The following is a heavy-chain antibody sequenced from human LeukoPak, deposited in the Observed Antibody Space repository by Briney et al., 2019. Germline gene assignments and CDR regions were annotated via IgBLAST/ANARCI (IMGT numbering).Heavy chain of an antibody. D-gene: IGHD6-19*01. Sequence: PGGSLRLSCAASGFTFSSYAMSWVRQAPGKGLEWVSVISGGGGSTYYADSVKGRFTISRDNSKSTLYLQMDSLRAEDTAVYYCAKAGSSSGGRGIDYGGQGTLVTVSS. CDR3: AKAGSSSGGRGIDY. V-gene: IGHV3-23*01. J-gene: IGHJ4*02. CDR2: ISGGGGST. CDR1: GFTFSSYA.